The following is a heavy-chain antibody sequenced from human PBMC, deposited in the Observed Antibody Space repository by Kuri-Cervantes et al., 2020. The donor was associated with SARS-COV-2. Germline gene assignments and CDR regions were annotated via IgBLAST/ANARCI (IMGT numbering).Heavy chain of an antibody. CDR2: IYYSGST. V-gene: IGHV4-39*01. CDR3: ARHPQQLVRGSNNWFDP. CDR1: GGSISSSSYY. Sequence: SETLSLTCTVPGGSISSSSYYWGWIRQPPGKGLEWIGSIYYSGSTYYNPSLKSRVTISVDTSKNQFSLKLSSVTAADTAVYYCARHPQQLVRGSNNWFDPWGQGTLVTVSS. J-gene: IGHJ5*02. D-gene: IGHD6-13*01.